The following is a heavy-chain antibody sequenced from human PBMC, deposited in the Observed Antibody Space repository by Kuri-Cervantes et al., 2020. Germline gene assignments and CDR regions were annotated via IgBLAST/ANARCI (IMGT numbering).Heavy chain of an antibody. D-gene: IGHD3-10*01. V-gene: IGHV3-30*02. J-gene: IGHJ5*02. CDR3: ARAVRGVSFWFDP. Sequence: GGSLRLSCAASGFTFSSYGMHWVRQAPGKGLEWVAFIRYDGSNKYYAGSVKGRFTISRDNAKNSLYLQMNSLRAEDTAVYYCARAVRGVSFWFDPWGQGTLVTVSS. CDR1: GFTFSSYG. CDR2: IRYDGSNK.